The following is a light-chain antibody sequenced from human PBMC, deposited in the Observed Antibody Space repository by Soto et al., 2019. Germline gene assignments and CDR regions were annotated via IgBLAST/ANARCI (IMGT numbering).Light chain of an antibody. J-gene: IGKJ1*01. CDR1: QDISSY. CDR2: AAS. V-gene: IGKV1-39*01. CDR3: QQSYSSPPT. Sequence: DIQMTQSPSSLSASVGDRVTMSCRASQDISSYLNWYQQKPGKAPKLLIYAASTLQSGVPSRFSGSRSGPDFTLTISSLQPEDFATYYCQQSYSSPPTFGQGTKVDIK.